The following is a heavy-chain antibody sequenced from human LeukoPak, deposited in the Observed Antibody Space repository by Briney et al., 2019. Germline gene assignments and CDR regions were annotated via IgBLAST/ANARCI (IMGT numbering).Heavy chain of an antibody. CDR2: IYNSGST. CDR1: GDSIPSAGYF. J-gene: IGHJ6*03. Sequence: SQTLSLTCTVSGDSIPSAGYFWNWIRQHPGKGLEWIGYIYNSGSTSYNPSLKSRISISIDMSKNQFSLRLSSVTAADTAVHYCARDANDGYGGYMDVWGQGTTVTVSS. V-gene: IGHV4-31*03. D-gene: IGHD5-24*01. CDR3: ARDANDGYGGYMDV.